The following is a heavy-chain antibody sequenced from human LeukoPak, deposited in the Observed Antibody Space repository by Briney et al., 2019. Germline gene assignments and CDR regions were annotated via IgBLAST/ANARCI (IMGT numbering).Heavy chain of an antibody. Sequence: SETLSLTCAVSGYSLSSGYFWAWIRQPPGKGLEWIGSISHSGSSYSKPSLKSRVIISVDTSNNQFSLKLTSVTAADTATYYCARDGYYHDGSFEYWGQGIRVAVSS. CDR2: ISHSGSS. CDR1: GYSLSSGYF. J-gene: IGHJ4*02. CDR3: ARDGYYHDGSFEY. V-gene: IGHV4-38-2*02. D-gene: IGHD3-16*01.